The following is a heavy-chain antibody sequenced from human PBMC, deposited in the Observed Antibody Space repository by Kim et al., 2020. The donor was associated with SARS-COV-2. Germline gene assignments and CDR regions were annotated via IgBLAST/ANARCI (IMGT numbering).Heavy chain of an antibody. CDR2: IYYSGST. CDR1: GGSISSGGYY. V-gene: IGHV4-31*03. CDR3: ARRRGYSGYEIYWFDP. D-gene: IGHD5-12*01. Sequence: SETLSLTCTVSGGSISSGGYYWSWIRQHPGKGLEWIGYIYYSGSTYYNPSLKSRVTISVDTSKNQFSLKLSSVTAADTAVYYCARRRGYSGYEIYWFDPWGQGTLVTVSS. J-gene: IGHJ5*02.